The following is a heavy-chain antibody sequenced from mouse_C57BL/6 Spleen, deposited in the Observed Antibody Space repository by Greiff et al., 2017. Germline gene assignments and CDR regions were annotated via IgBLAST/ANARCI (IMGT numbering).Heavy chain of an antibody. V-gene: IGHV5-4*01. Sequence: EVPGVESGGGLVQPGGSLKLSCASSGFTFSSYAMSWVRQTPAKRLEWVATISDGGSYTYYPDNVKGRFTITRDNAKNNLYLQLSHLKSEDTAMYYCARDRTGTDAMDYWGQGTSVTVSS. D-gene: IGHD4-1*01. CDR2: ISDGGSYT. CDR1: GFTFSSYA. J-gene: IGHJ4*01. CDR3: ARDRTGTDAMDY.